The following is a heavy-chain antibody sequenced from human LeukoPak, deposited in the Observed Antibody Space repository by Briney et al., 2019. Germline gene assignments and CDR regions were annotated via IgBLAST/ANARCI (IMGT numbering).Heavy chain of an antibody. CDR3: ASLWFGIF. V-gene: IGHV3-21*01. CDR2: ISSSSSYI. CDR1: GFTVSSNY. D-gene: IGHD3-10*01. Sequence: GGSLRLSCAASGFTVSSNYMSWVRQAPGKGLEWVSSISSSSSYIYYADSVKGRFTISRDNAKNSLYLQMNSLRAEDTAVYYCASLWFGIFGGQGTLVTVSS. J-gene: IGHJ4*02.